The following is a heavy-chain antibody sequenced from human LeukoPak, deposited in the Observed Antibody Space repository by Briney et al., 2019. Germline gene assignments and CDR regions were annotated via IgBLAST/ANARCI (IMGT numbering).Heavy chain of an antibody. CDR3: ARSSGYCSVSVCRGIDS. CDR2: MSYSGST. J-gene: IGHJ4*02. Sequence: SETLSLTCTVSGGSISSSSYYWGWIRQPPGKGLEWIGSMSYSGSTYHNPSLKSRVTLSVDTSKNQFSLKLSSVTAADTAIYYCARSSGYCSVSVCRGIDSGGQGSLITVSS. V-gene: IGHV4-39*01. D-gene: IGHD2-15*01. CDR1: GGSISSSSYY.